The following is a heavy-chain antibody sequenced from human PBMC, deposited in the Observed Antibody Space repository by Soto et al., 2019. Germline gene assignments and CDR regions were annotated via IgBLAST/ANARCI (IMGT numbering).Heavy chain of an antibody. Sequence: ASVKVSCKASGYTFTGYYMHWVRQAPGQGLEWMGWINPNSGGTNYAQKFQGRDTMTRDTSISTAYMELSRLRSDDTAVYYCARGIVVVPAANREWFDPWGQGTLVTVSS. CDR2: INPNSGGT. J-gene: IGHJ5*02. CDR3: ARGIVVVPAANREWFDP. CDR1: GYTFTGYY. V-gene: IGHV1-2*02. D-gene: IGHD2-2*01.